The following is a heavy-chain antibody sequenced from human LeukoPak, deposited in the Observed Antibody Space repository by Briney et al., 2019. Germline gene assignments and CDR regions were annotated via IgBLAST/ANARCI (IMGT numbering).Heavy chain of an antibody. Sequence: SSETLSLTCTVSGDSISSYYWSWIRQPSGKGLDWIGYIYYGGSTNYNPSLKSRVTISVDTSKNQFSLRLSSVTAADTAVYLCARLHYNWFDPWGQGTLVTVSS. J-gene: IGHJ5*02. CDR3: ARLHYNWFDP. CDR1: GDSISSYY. D-gene: IGHD3-10*01. CDR2: IYYGGST. V-gene: IGHV4-59*08.